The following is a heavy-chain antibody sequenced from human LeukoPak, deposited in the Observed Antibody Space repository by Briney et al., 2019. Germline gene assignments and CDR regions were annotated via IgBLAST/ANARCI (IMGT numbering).Heavy chain of an antibody. CDR1: GFAFSSYG. D-gene: IGHD2-21*02. J-gene: IGHJ4*02. CDR3: ARDQADCGGDCYLYYFDY. V-gene: IGHV3-30*03. CDR2: VSYDGNNK. Sequence: GGSLRLSCAASGFAFSSYGIHWVRQAPGKGLEWVAVVSYDGNNKYYADSVKGRFTISRDNFKDTVYLQMNGLKSEDTAVYYCARDQADCGGDCYLYYFDYWGQGTPVTVSP.